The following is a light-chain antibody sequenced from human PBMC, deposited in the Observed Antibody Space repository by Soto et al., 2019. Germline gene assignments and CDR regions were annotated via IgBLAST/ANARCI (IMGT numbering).Light chain of an antibody. V-gene: IGLV2-14*01. CDR3: SSDTTSNTLV. CDR1: SSDVGAYTY. CDR2: EVS. Sequence: QSALTQPASVPGSPGQSITISCTGSSSDVGAYTYVSWYQQHPGKAPKLMIFEVSDRPSGVSNRFSGSKSGNTASLTISGLQAEDEADYYCSSDTTSNTLVFGGVTKVTVL. J-gene: IGLJ2*01.